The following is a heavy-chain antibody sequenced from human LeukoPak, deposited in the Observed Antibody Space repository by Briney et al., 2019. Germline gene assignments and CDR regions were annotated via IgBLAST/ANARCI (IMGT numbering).Heavy chain of an antibody. J-gene: IGHJ6*03. Sequence: GGSLRLSCAASGFTFSSYGMHWVRQAPGKGLEWVAFIRYDGSNKYYADSVKGRFTISRDNAKNSLYLQMNSLRAEDTAVYYCARDGCSGGSCYSGVYYMDVWGKGTTVTVSS. CDR1: GFTFSSYG. CDR2: IRYDGSNK. D-gene: IGHD2-15*01. CDR3: ARDGCSGGSCYSGVYYMDV. V-gene: IGHV3-30*02.